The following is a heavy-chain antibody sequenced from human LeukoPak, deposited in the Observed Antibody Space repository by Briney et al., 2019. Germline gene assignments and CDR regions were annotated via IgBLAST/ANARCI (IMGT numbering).Heavy chain of an antibody. V-gene: IGHV1-2*02. CDR3: ARDSTGSSMPDF. D-gene: IGHD1-26*01. CDR1: GYTFTGYY. Sequence: ASVKVSCKASGYTFTGYYMHWVRQAPGQGLEWVGWINPNSGGTNYAQKLQGRVTMTRDTPISTAYMELSRLTSDDTAVYYCARDSTGSSMPDFWGQGTKVTVSS. J-gene: IGHJ3*01. CDR2: INPNSGGT.